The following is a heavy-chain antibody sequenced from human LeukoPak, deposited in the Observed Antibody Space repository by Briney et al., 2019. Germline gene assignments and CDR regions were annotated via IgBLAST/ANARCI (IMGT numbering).Heavy chain of an antibody. Sequence: PGGFLRLSCAASGFTFSSYSMNWVRQAPGKGLEWVSYISSSSSTIYYADSVKGRFTISRDNAKNSLYLQMNSLRAEDTAVYYCARDGDYGDPYYFDYWGQGTLVTVSS. D-gene: IGHD4-17*01. CDR3: ARDGDYGDPYYFDY. CDR1: GFTFSSYS. V-gene: IGHV3-48*01. J-gene: IGHJ4*02. CDR2: ISSSSSTI.